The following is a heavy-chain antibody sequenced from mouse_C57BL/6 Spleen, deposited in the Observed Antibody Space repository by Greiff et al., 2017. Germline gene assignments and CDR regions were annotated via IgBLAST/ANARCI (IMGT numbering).Heavy chain of an antibody. J-gene: IGHJ3*01. CDR2: IDPETGGT. CDR3: TRYWDGFAY. V-gene: IGHV1-15*01. Sequence: VQRVESGAELVRPGASVTLSCKASGYTFTDYEMHWVKQTPVHGLEWIGAIDPETGGTAYNQKFKGKAILTADKSSSTAYMELRSLTSEDSAVYYCTRYWDGFAYWGQGTLVTVSA. CDR1: GYTFTDYE. D-gene: IGHD4-1*01.